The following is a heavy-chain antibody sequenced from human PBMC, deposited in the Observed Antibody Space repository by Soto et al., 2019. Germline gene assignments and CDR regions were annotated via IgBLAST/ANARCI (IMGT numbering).Heavy chain of an antibody. J-gene: IGHJ5*02. D-gene: IGHD2-2*01. CDR2: ISLYSDGT. V-gene: IGHV1-18*01. Sequence: ASVKVSCKTSGYTFSNYGITWVRQAPGQPLEWLGWISLYSDGTNYAQKFQGRVSMTTATSTTTAYMELRSLRSDDTAVYYCARVVPGAEAWFGPWGQGTLVTVSS. CDR1: GYTFSNYG. CDR3: ARVVPGAEAWFGP.